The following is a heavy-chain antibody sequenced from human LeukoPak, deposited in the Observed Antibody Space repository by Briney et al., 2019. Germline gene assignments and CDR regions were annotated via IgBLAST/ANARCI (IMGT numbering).Heavy chain of an antibody. D-gene: IGHD3-22*01. CDR2: IYPGESDV. CDR3: TGQGVYYSDSSAFYH. Sequence: GESLKISCKGSGYRLTNYWIAWVRQMPGKGLELLGTIYPGESDVRYSPSFQGQVTISADKSFTPAYLQWRGLKPSNTAIYTGTGQGVYYSDSSAFYHGGQGARVTVSS. CDR1: GYRLTNYW. V-gene: IGHV5-51*01. J-gene: IGHJ4*02.